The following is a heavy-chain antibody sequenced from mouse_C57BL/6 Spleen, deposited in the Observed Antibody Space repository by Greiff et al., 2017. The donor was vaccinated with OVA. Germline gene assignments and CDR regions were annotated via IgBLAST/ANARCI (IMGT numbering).Heavy chain of an antibody. Sequence: QVQLQQPGAELVRPGSSVKLSCKASGYTFTSYWMHWVKQRPIQGLEWIGNIDPSDSETHYNQKFKDKATLTVDKSSSTAYMQLSSLTSEDSAVDYCARGDYDYRSFAYWGQGTLVTVSA. V-gene: IGHV1-52*01. D-gene: IGHD2-4*01. J-gene: IGHJ3*01. CDR3: ARGDYDYRSFAY. CDR1: GYTFTSYW. CDR2: IDPSDSET.